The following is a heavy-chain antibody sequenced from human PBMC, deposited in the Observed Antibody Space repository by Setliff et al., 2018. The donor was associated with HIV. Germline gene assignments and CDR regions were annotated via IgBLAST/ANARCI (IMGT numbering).Heavy chain of an antibody. CDR2: INHSGGT. CDR3: ARDVLDLVISVYGF. V-gene: IGHV4-34*01. CDR1: GGTFSLHY. J-gene: IGHJ4*02. Sequence: PSETLSLTCAVSGGTFSLHYYTWIRQSPLRGLEWIGEINHSGGTRYNPSLESRVTMSLDSSRKQSSLSLISVTAADTAVYYCARDVLDLVISVYGFWGQGIPVTVSS. D-gene: IGHD3-22*01.